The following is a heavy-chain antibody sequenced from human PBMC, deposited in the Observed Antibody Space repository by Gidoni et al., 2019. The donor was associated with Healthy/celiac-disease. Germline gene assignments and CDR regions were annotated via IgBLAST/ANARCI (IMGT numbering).Heavy chain of an antibody. CDR2: ISWNSGSI. J-gene: IGHJ1*01. CDR1: GFTFDDYA. CDR3: AKDISSGSGWGEYFQH. V-gene: IGHV3-9*01. D-gene: IGHD6-19*01. Sequence: EVQLVESGGGLVQPGRSLRLSCAASGFTFDDYAMHWVRQAPGKGLEWVSGISWNSGSIGDAYSVKGRFTISRDNAKNSLYLQRNSLRAEDTALYYCAKDISSGSGWGEYFQHWGQGTLVTVSS.